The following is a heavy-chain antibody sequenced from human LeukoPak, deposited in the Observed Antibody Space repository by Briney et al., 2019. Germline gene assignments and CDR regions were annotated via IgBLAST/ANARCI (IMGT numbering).Heavy chain of an antibody. CDR2: IYYSGST. J-gene: IGHJ4*02. D-gene: IGHD3-3*01. CDR1: GGSISGSSYY. V-gene: IGHV4-39*01. Sequence: SDTLSLTCTVSGGSISGSSYYWGWIRQPPGKGLEWIGCIYYSGSTYYNPSLKSRVTISVDTSKNQFSLKLRSVTAADTAVYYCARLTDFWRGYYLFDYWGQGTLVTVSS. CDR3: ARLTDFWRGYYLFDY.